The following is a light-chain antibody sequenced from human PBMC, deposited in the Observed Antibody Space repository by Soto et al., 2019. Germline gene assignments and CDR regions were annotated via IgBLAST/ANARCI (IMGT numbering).Light chain of an antibody. CDR2: DVS. CDR3: CSYTTSNTRQIV. Sequence: QSVLTQPASVSGSPGQSITISCTGTSSDVGGYNYVSWYQQHPGKAPKFMIYDVSNRPSGVSNRFSGSQSGNTASLTISGLQAEDVADYYCCSYTTSNTRQIVFGTGPKVTVL. CDR1: SSDVGGYNY. V-gene: IGLV2-14*01. J-gene: IGLJ1*01.